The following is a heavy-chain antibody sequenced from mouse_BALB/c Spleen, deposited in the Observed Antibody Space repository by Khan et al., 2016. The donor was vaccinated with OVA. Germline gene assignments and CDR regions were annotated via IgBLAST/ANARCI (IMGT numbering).Heavy chain of an antibody. J-gene: IGHJ3*01. Sequence: EVQLQESGPGLVKPSQSLSLTCTVTGYSITSDYAWNWIRQFPGNKLEWMGYINYSGGTSYLPSLKSRISITRDTSKNQFFLQLNSVTTEDSATYYYVRWFTYWGQGTLVTVS. CDR2: INYSGGT. V-gene: IGHV3-2*02. CDR3: VRWFTY. CDR1: GYSITSDYA.